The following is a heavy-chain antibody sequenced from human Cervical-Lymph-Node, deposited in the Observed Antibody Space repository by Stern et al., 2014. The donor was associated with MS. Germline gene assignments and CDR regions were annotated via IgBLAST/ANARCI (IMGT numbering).Heavy chain of an antibody. CDR3: ARDMSDFWSDYGRNWFDP. CDR1: GYTFTKYL. V-gene: IGHV7-4-1*02. D-gene: IGHD3-3*01. Sequence: QVQLVESGPELKKPWASVTVSCKASGYTFTKYLIHWVRQAPGQGLEWMGWINSNTGAPMYARGFAGRFVFSLATSVTTAYLQISRLKTEDTAVYYCARDMSDFWSDYGRNWFDPWGQGTLVTVSS. J-gene: IGHJ5*02. CDR2: INSNTGAP.